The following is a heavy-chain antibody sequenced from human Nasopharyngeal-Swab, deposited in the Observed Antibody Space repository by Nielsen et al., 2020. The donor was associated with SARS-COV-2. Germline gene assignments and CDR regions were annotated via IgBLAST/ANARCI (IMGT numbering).Heavy chain of an antibody. CDR2: ISYDGSNK. J-gene: IGHJ6*03. CDR3: AKDWGYKSDYYYYMDV. Sequence: EGSLRLSCAASGFTFSSYGMHWVRQAPGKGLEWVAVISYDGSNKYYADSVKGRFTISRDNSKNTLYLQMNSLRAEDTAVYYCAKDWGYKSDYYYYMDVWGKGTTVTVSS. CDR1: GFTFSSYG. V-gene: IGHV3-30*18. D-gene: IGHD5-18*01.